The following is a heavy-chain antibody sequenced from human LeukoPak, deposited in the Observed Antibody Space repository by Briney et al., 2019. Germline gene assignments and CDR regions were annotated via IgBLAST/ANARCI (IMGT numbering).Heavy chain of an antibody. CDR3: ARELPYGSGSYFDY. Sequence: EASVKVSCKASGGTFSSYAISWVRQAPGQGLEWMGGIIPIFGTANYAQKFQGRVTITADESTSTAYMELSSLRSEDTAVYYCARELPYGSGSYFDYWGQGTLVTVSS. J-gene: IGHJ4*02. V-gene: IGHV1-69*13. D-gene: IGHD3-10*01. CDR1: GGTFSSYA. CDR2: IIPIFGTA.